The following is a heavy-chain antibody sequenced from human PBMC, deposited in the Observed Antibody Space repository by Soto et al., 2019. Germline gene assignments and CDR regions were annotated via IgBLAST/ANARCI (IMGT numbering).Heavy chain of an antibody. J-gene: IGHJ3*02. Sequence: GASVKVSCKASGYTFTSYAMHWVRQAPGQGLEWMGRIIPILGIANYAQKFQGRVTITADKSTSTAYMELSSLRSEDTAVYYCARASHALRIAEPAVDIWGQGTMVTVSS. CDR3: ARASHALRIAEPAVDI. CDR2: IIPILGIA. V-gene: IGHV1-69*04. CDR1: GYTFTSYA. D-gene: IGHD6-13*01.